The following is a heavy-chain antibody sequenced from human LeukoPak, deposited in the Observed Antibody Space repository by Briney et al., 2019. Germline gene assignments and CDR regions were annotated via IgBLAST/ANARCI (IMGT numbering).Heavy chain of an antibody. CDR3: ARDSRSVSSSSWYWRYYMDV. J-gene: IGHJ6*03. V-gene: IGHV7-4-1*02. D-gene: IGHD6-13*01. Sequence: GASVKVSCKASGYTFTSYAMNWVRQAPGQGLEWMGRINTNTGNPTYAQGFTGRFVFSLDTSVSTAYLQISSLKAEDTAVYYCARDSRSVSSSSWYWRYYMDVWGKGTTVTVSS. CDR1: GYTFTSYA. CDR2: INTNTGNP.